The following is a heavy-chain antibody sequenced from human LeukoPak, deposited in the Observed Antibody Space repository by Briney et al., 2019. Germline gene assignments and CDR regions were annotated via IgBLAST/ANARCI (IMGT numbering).Heavy chain of an antibody. CDR1: GGSISSYY. Sequence: IPSETLSLTCTVSGGSISSYYWSWIRQPAGKGLEWIGRIYTSGSTNYNPSLKSRVTMPVDTSKNQFSLKLSSVTAADTAVYYCAREIITIFGVVISYYFDYWGQGTLVTVSS. CDR2: IYTSGST. CDR3: AREIITIFGVVISYYFDY. D-gene: IGHD3-3*01. J-gene: IGHJ4*02. V-gene: IGHV4-4*07.